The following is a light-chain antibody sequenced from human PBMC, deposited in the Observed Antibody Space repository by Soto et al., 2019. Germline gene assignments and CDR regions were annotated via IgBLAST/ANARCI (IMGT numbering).Light chain of an antibody. CDR3: QQYDYWWT. CDR2: RAS. Sequence: IVMTQSPATLSVSPGERATFSCRASQSVSSNLAWYQQKPGQAPRLLIYRASARATGVPARFSGSGSGTEFTLTISSLQSEDFGIYYCQQYDYWWTFGQGTKV. V-gene: IGKV3-15*01. J-gene: IGKJ1*01. CDR1: QSVSSN.